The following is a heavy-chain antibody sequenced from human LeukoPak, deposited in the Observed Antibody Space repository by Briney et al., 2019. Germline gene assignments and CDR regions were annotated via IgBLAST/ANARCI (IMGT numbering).Heavy chain of an antibody. CDR3: AMQVGIYGDYNNWFDP. CDR2: VDYSGST. CDR1: GAPLNNYY. V-gene: IGHV4-59*08. Sequence: SETLSLTCTVSGAPLNNYYWNWVRQPPGKELEWVGNVDYSGSTRYNPSLKSRATMSLDSSKNQFSLRLTSVTAADMAVYYCAMQVGIYGDYNNWFDPWGQGARVTVSS. D-gene: IGHD4-17*01. J-gene: IGHJ5*02.